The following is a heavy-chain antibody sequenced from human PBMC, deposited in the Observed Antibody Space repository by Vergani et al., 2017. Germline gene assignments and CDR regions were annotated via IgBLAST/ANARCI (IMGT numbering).Heavy chain of an antibody. J-gene: IGHJ6*02. CDR1: GFTFSSYW. V-gene: IGHV3-7*01. CDR2: IKQDGSEK. Sequence: EVQLVESGGGLVQPGGSLRLSCAASGFTFSSYWMSWVRQAPGKGLEWVANIKQDGSEKYYVDSVKGRFTISRDNAKNSLYLQMNSLRAEDTGVYYCARAPLEGWSRRVYGMDVWGQGTTVTVSS. D-gene: IGHD2-15*01. CDR3: ARAPLEGWSRRVYGMDV.